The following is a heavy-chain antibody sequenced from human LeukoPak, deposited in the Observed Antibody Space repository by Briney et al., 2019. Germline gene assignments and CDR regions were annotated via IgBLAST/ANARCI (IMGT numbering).Heavy chain of an antibody. CDR2: ISGSGDST. Sequence: GGSLRLSCAASGFTFSSYAMSWVRQAPGKGLEWVSAISGSGDSTYYADSVKGRFTISRDNSKNTLFLQMNSLRAEDTAVYYCAKTPTGTTWGGRPLDYCCMDVWGKGTTVTVCS. V-gene: IGHV3-23*01. J-gene: IGHJ6*03. D-gene: IGHD4-11*01. CDR3: AKTPTGTTWGGRPLDYCCMDV. CDR1: GFTFSSYA.